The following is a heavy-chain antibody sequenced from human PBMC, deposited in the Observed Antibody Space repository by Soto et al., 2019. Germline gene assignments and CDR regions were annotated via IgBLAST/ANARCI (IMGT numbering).Heavy chain of an antibody. V-gene: IGHV4-31*03. CDR1: GGSISSGGYY. D-gene: IGHD3-22*01. CDR3: ARGGYYYDSSGYYSAGVGAFDI. CDR2: IYYSGST. J-gene: IGHJ3*02. Sequence: TVSGGSISSGGYYWSWIRQHPGKGLEWIGYIYYSGSTYYNPSLKSRVTISVDTSKNQFSLKLSSVTAADTAVYYCARGGYYYDSSGYYSAGVGAFDIWGQGTMVPVSS.